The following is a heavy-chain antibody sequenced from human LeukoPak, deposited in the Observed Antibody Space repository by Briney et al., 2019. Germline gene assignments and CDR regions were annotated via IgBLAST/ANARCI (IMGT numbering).Heavy chain of an antibody. J-gene: IGHJ5*02. CDR1: GYSISSGYY. CDR2: IYHSGST. D-gene: IGHD3-10*01. Sequence: SETLSLTCIVSGYSISSGYYWGWIRQPPGKGLEWIGSIYHSGSTYYNPSLKSRVTISVDTSKNQFSLKLSSVTAADTAVYYCARARLSGFYPNWFDPWGQGTLVTVSS. CDR3: ARARLSGFYPNWFDP. V-gene: IGHV4-38-2*02.